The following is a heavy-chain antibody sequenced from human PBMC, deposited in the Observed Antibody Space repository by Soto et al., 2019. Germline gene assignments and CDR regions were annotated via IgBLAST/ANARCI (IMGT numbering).Heavy chain of an antibody. CDR1: GGSISSYY. J-gene: IGHJ6*03. Sequence: QVQLQESGPGLVKPSETLSLTCTVSGGSISSYYWSWIRQPPGKGLEWIGYIYYSGSTNYNPSLKRRVTISVDTSKNQFSLKLSSVTAADTAVYYCARHNCSSTSCRYYYYMDVWGKGTTVTVSS. V-gene: IGHV4-59*08. CDR2: IYYSGST. D-gene: IGHD2-2*01. CDR3: ARHNCSSTSCRYYYYMDV.